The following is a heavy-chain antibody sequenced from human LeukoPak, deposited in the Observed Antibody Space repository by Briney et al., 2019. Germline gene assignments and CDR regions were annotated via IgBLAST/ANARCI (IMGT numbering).Heavy chain of an antibody. CDR1: GGSISSYY. D-gene: IGHD6-6*01. Sequence: SETLSLTCTVSGGSISSYYWSWIRQPPGKGLEWIGEINHSGSTNYNPSLKSRVTISVDTSKNQFSLKLSSVTAADTAVYYCARGGYSSSEGTADFDYWGQGTLVTVSS. CDR3: ARGGYSSSEGTADFDY. J-gene: IGHJ4*02. CDR2: INHSGST. V-gene: IGHV4-34*01.